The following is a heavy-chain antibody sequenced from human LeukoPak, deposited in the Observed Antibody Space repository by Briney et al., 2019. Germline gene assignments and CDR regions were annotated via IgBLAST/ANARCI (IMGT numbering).Heavy chain of an antibody. CDR2: IRSKAYGATT. V-gene: IGHV3-49*04. Sequence: PGGSLRLSCITSGFTFGDYGLSWVRQAPGKGLEWVGFIRSKAYGATTEYAASLEDRFTISRDDSKSIAYLQVNSLKTEDTAVYYCTRILLKWELPGSDAFDIWGEGTMVTVSS. CDR1: GFTFGDYG. CDR3: TRILLKWELPGSDAFDI. D-gene: IGHD1-26*01. J-gene: IGHJ3*02.